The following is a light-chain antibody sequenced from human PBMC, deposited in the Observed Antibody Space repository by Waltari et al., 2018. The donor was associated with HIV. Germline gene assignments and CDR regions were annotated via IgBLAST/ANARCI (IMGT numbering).Light chain of an antibody. CDR3: TSYTTTNTLVV. J-gene: IGLJ2*01. V-gene: IGLV2-14*01. CDR2: DVS. Sequence: QSALTQPASMSGSPGQSITISCTGTSSDVGGYNYVSWYQQHPGKAPKPMIYDVSNRPSVFSNRFSGSKSGNTASLTISGLQAEDEADYYCTSYTTTNTLVVFGGGTKLTVL. CDR1: SSDVGGYNY.